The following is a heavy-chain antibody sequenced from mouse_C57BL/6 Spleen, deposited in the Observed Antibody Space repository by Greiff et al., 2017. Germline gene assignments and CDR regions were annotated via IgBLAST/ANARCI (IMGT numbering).Heavy chain of an antibody. J-gene: IGHJ2*01. D-gene: IGHD2-1*01. CDR3: ARGGYGNIFDY. CDR2: ISDGGSYT. CDR1: GFTFSSYA. V-gene: IGHV5-4*03. Sequence: DVKLVESGGGLVKPGGSLKLSCAASGFTFSSYAMSWVRQTPEKRLEWVATISDGGSYTYYPDNVKGRFTSSRDNAKNNLYLQMSHLKSEDTAMDYCARGGYGNIFDYWGQGTTLTVSS.